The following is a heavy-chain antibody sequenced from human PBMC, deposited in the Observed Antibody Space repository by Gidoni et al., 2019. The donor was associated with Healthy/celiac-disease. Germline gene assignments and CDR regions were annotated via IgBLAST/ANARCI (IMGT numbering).Heavy chain of an antibody. CDR3: AKDGEIQLWFFGSYYFDY. J-gene: IGHJ4*02. CDR1: GFTFSSYG. CDR2: ISYDGSNK. V-gene: IGHV3-30*18. D-gene: IGHD5-18*01. Sequence: QVQLVESGGGVVQPGRSLRLSCAASGFTFSSYGMPWVRQAPGKGLEWVAVISYDGSNKYYADSVKGRFTISRDNSKNTLYLQMNSLRAEDTAVYYCAKDGEIQLWFFGSYYFDYWGQGTLVTVS.